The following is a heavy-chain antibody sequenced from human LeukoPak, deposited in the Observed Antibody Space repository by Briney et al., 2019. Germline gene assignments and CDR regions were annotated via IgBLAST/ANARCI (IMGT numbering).Heavy chain of an antibody. J-gene: IGHJ4*02. V-gene: IGHV4-4*07. CDR1: GGSISRYY. CDR3: ARGTRWLSHFDY. D-gene: IGHD3-22*01. CDR2: IYTSGST. Sequence: PSETLSLTCTVSGGSISRYYWSWIRQPAGKGLEGIGRIYTSGSTNYNPSLKSRVTMSVDTSKNQFSLKLSSVTAADTAVYYCARGTRWLSHFDYWGQGTLVTVSS.